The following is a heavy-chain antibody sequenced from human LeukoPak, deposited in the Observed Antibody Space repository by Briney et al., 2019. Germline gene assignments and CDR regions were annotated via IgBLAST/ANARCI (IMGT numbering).Heavy chain of an antibody. Sequence: GASVKVSCKVSGYTLTELSMHWVRQAPGKGLEWMGGFDPEDGETIYAQKFQGRVTMTEDTSTDTAYMELSSLRSGDTAVYYCAADRVVGATVRYFQHWGQGTLVTVSS. CDR1: GYTLTELS. D-gene: IGHD1-26*01. V-gene: IGHV1-24*01. CDR2: FDPEDGET. J-gene: IGHJ1*01. CDR3: AADRVVGATVRYFQH.